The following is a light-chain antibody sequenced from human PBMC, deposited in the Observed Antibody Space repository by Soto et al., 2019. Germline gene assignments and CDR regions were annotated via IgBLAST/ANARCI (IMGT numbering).Light chain of an antibody. V-gene: IGLV2-14*01. J-gene: IGLJ1*01. CDR3: SAYTVSRTYV. Sequence: QSVLTQPPSASGSRGQSVTISCTGTSSDVGGYNYVSWYQQHPGKAPKLMIYNVYDRPSGISYRFSGSKSGNTASLTISGLQGEDEADYYCSAYTVSRTYVFGTGTKLTVL. CDR1: SSDVGGYNY. CDR2: NVY.